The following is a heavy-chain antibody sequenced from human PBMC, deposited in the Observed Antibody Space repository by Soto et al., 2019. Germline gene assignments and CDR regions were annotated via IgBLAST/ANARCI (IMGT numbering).Heavy chain of an antibody. D-gene: IGHD6-13*01. Sequence: EVQLLESGGGLVQPGGSLRLSCAASGFTFSSYGLNWVRQAPGEGLEWVSGISGSGDSTHYADSVTGRFTISRDNSKSTLYLQMNSLRADDTDIYYCAKQSPYTTSWYDIDYWGQGTLVTVSS. J-gene: IGHJ4*02. CDR3: AKQSPYTTSWYDIDY. CDR1: GFTFSSYG. CDR2: ISGSGDST. V-gene: IGHV3-23*01.